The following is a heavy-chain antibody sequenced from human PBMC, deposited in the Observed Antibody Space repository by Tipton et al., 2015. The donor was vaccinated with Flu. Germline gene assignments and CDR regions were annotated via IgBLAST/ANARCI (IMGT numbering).Heavy chain of an antibody. J-gene: IGHJ6*02. CDR1: GFTFSSYE. D-gene: IGHD6-19*01. Sequence: SLRLSCAASGFTFSSYEMNWVRQAPGKGLEWVSYISSSGSTIYYADSVKGRFTISRDNAKNSLYLQMSSLRAEDTAVYYCARDAPGRGSSGWYGAYYYYYGMDVWGQGTTVTVSS. CDR3: ARDAPGRGSSGWYGAYYYYYGMDV. CDR2: ISSSGSTI. V-gene: IGHV3-48*03.